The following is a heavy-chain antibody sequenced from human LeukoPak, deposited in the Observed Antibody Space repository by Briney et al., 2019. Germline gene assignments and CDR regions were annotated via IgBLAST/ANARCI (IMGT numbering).Heavy chain of an antibody. CDR3: GQLPKYAYWYFDL. CDR2: IYYGGST. J-gene: IGHJ2*01. CDR1: GFTFSSYT. Sequence: GSLRLSCAASGFTFSSYTMNWVRQAPGKGLEWMGGIYYGGSTYYYASLMSRVTISSGTSRNQFSLKLSSVTAASTAVYYCGQLPKYAYWYFDLWGRGTLVTVSS. D-gene: IGHD2-2*01. V-gene: IGHV4-59*05.